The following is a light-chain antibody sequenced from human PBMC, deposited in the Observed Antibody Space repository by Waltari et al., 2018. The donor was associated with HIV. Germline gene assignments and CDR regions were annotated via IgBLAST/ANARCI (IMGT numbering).Light chain of an antibody. CDR3: QSYDNENPVL. CDR1: SGSIAARS. V-gene: IGLV6-57*01. CDR2: QDD. Sequence: NFMLTQPHSVSESPGKTVTISCTRRSGSIAARSLQWYQQRPGSSPTPVIYQDDQRPAGVPDRFSGSIDSSSNSASLTISGLRTEDEADYYCQSYDNENPVLFGGGTKLTVL. J-gene: IGLJ2*01.